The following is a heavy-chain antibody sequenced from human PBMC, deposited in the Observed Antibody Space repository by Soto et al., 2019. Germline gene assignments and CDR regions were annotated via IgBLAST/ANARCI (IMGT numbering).Heavy chain of an antibody. Sequence: EVQLVQSGAEVKKAGESLKISCEASVYTFAEYWIGWVRQMPGKGPEWMGIIYPGDSDARYSPSFQGQVTMSVDKSINTAYLQWNSLTTSDTAKDDCARQMAYRKGGFDPWGQGTLVTVSS. V-gene: IGHV5-51*01. CDR1: VYTFAEYW. CDR2: IYPGDSDA. CDR3: ARQMAYRKGGFDP. D-gene: IGHD2-8*01. J-gene: IGHJ5*02.